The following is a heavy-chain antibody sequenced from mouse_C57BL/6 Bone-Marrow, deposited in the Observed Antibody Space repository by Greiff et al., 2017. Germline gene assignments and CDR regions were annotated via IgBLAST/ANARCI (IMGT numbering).Heavy chain of an antibody. Sequence: QVQLQQPGAELVRPGASVKLSCKASGYTFTDYYINWVKQRPGQGLEWIARIYPGSGNTYYNEKFKGKATLTAEKSSSTAYMQLSSLTSEDSAVYFCASYYGSSFAMDYGCQGNAVTVSA. CDR1: GYTFTDYY. CDR2: IYPGSGNT. CDR3: ASYYGSSFAMDY. V-gene: IGHV1-76*01. D-gene: IGHD1-1*01. J-gene: IGHJ4*01.